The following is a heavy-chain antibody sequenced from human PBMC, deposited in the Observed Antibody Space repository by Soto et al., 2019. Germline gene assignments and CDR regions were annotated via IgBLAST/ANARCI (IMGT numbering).Heavy chain of an antibody. CDR3: ARERGYRYGYDY. V-gene: IGHV4-30-4*01. CDR1: GGSISSGDYY. J-gene: IGHJ4*02. CDR2: IYYSGST. D-gene: IGHD5-18*01. Sequence: QVQLQESGPGLVKPSQTLSLTCTVSGGSISSGDYYWSWIRQPPGKGLEWIGYIYYSGSTYYNPSLKRRVTISVDTSKHQFSLKLSSVTAADTAVYYRARERGYRYGYDYWGQGTLVTVS.